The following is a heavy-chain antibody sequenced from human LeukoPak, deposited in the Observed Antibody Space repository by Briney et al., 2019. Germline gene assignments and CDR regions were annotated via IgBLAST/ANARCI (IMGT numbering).Heavy chain of an antibody. J-gene: IGHJ4*02. CDR1: GFTFSSYW. CDR2: IKQDGSEK. CDR3: ATNKGRGYSYGEHY. V-gene: IGHV3-7*01. Sequence: GGSLRLSCAASGFTFSSYWMSWVRQAPGKGLEWVANIKQDGSEKYYVDSVKGRFTISRDNAKNSLYLQMNSLRAEDTAVYYCATNKGRGYSYGEHYWVQGTLVTVSS. D-gene: IGHD5-18*01.